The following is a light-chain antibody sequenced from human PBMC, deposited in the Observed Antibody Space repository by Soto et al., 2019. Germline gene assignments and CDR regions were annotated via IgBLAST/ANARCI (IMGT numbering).Light chain of an antibody. J-gene: IGLJ1*01. CDR1: SSDVGGYNY. Sequence: QSALTQPASVSGSPGQSITISCTGTSSDVGGYNYVSWYQQHPDKAPKLMIYEVSNRPSGVSNRFSGSKSGNTASLTISGLQAEDEADYYCSSYTSSSTLFVSGTGTKVTVL. V-gene: IGLV2-14*01. CDR3: SSYTSSSTLFV. CDR2: EVS.